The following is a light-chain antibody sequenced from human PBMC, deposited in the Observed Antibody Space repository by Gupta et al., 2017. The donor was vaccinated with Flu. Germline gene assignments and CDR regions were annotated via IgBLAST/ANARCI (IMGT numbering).Light chain of an antibody. V-gene: IGLV1-44*01. CDR3: AVWDDSLNGHCV. Sequence: QSVLTQPPSASGTPGQRVTISCSGSSSNIGSNTVNWYQQLPGTAPKLLIYGNDQRPSGVPGRFSGSKSGTSASLAISGLHSEDEADYYCAVWDDSLNGHCVFGSGTNVTVL. CDR2: GND. J-gene: IGLJ1*01. CDR1: SSNIGSNT.